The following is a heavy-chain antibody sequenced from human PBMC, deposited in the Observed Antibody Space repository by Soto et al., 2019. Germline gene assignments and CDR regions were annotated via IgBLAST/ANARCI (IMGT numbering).Heavy chain of an antibody. V-gene: IGHV3-74*01. J-gene: IGHJ6*04. D-gene: IGHD3-10*01. CDR2: IDNDGTDS. CDR3: ARGWFGPGV. Sequence: EVQLVESGGGLVQPGGSLRLSCAASGFTFSGRSMHWVRQAPGKGLVWVSGIDNDGTDSTYADSVKGRFTSSRDNAKNTVYLQMNILGVEDAAVYYCARGWFGPGVWGKGTTVAVSS. CDR1: GFTFSGRS.